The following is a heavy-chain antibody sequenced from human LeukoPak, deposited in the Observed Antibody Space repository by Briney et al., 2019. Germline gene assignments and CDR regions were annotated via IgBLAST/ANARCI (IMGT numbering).Heavy chain of an antibody. CDR2: VNPSGGRT. D-gene: IGHD5-18*01. Sequence: ASVKVSCKASGYTFTSYYMHWVRQAPGQGLEWMGIVNPSGGRTSYAQKFQGRVTMTRDMSTSTVYMELSSLRSEDTAVYYCASGGYSYGLGYWGQGTLVTVSS. V-gene: IGHV1-46*01. CDR3: ASGGYSYGLGY. J-gene: IGHJ4*02. CDR1: GYTFTSYY.